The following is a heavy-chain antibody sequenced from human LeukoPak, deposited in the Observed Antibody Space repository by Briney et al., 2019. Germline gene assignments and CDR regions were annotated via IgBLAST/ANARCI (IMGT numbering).Heavy chain of an antibody. CDR1: GGSISSSSYY. CDR3: ARRGFGRIQLWYLDY. J-gene: IGHJ4*02. V-gene: IGHV4-39*07. Sequence: PSETLSLTCTVSGGSISSSSYYWGWVRQPPGKGLEWLGSIYYSGSTYYNPSLKSGATISVDTSKNQFSLKLSSVTAADTALYYCARRGFGRIQLWYLDYWGQGTLVTVSS. D-gene: IGHD5-18*01. CDR2: IYYSGST.